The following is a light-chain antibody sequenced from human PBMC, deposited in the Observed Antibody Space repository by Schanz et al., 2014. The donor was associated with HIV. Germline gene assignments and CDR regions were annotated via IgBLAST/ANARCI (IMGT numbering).Light chain of an antibody. CDR1: EFVSTY. V-gene: IGKV3-20*01. Sequence: EIVLTQSPATLSLSPGERASLSCRASEFVSTYLAWYQQKPGQPPRLLIYDTSSRATGIPDRFSGSGSGTDFTLTISRLEPEDFAVYYCQHYGSSRWTFGQGTKVDIK. CDR3: QHYGSSRWT. J-gene: IGKJ1*01. CDR2: DTS.